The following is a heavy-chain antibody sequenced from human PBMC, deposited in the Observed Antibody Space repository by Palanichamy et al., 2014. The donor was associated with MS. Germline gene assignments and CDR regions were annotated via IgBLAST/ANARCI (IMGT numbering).Heavy chain of an antibody. D-gene: IGHD6-19*01. V-gene: IGHV1-18*03. CDR1: GYTFTTFG. J-gene: IGHJ4*02. Sequence: QVHLVQSGAEVEEPGASVKVSCRASGYTFTTFGISWVRQAPGQGLEWMGWISPDNGGTNHAQKYQGRVFVTTDTSTGTAYMELRSLRSDDMAVYYCVRGRGAVAGFFDYWGQGTLVTVSS. CDR2: ISPDNGGT. CDR3: VRGRGAVAGFFDY.